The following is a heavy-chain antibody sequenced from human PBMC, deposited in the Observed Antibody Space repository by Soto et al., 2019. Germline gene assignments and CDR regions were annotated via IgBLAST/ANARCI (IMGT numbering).Heavy chain of an antibody. Sequence: QVQLVQSGAEVKKPGSSVKVSCKASGGTFSSYTISWVRQAPGQGLEWMGRIIPSLGIANYAQKFQGTVTITADKSTSTAYMGLSSLRSEDTAVYYCAGGGGDCSSTSCHPRGYYYYMDVWGKGTTVTVSS. CDR2: IIPSLGIA. V-gene: IGHV1-69*02. CDR3: AGGGGDCSSTSCHPRGYYYYMDV. J-gene: IGHJ6*03. D-gene: IGHD2-2*01. CDR1: GGTFSSYT.